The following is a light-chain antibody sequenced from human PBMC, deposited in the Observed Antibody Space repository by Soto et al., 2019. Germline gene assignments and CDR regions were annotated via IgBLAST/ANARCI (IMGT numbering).Light chain of an antibody. Sequence: DIQMTQSPPSVSASVGDRVTITCRASQGISTLLVWYQQKPGEAPKHLIYGASNLQRGVPSRFSGGGSGTDFTPTIRRLQPEEFATYYCQQSNTFPLPFRGGTKVQMK. CDR1: QGISTL. V-gene: IGKV1-12*01. CDR3: QQSNTFPLP. J-gene: IGKJ4*01. CDR2: GAS.